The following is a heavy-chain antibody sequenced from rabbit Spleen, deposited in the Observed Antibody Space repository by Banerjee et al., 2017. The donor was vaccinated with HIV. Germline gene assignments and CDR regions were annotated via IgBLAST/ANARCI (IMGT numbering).Heavy chain of an antibody. D-gene: IGHD7-1*01. Sequence: QEQLVESGGGLVKPGASLRLTCKASGVDFSGCGISWVRQAPGKGLEWIAYICPDYGSTYYASWVNGRFTISLDSAQNTVSLQMTSLTDADTATYFCTRDRSIKFPGYAGYDLDLWGPGTLVTVS. V-gene: IGHV1S47*01. J-gene: IGHJ4*01. CDR1: GVDFSGCG. CDR2: ICPDYGST. CDR3: TRDRSIKFPGYAGYDLDL.